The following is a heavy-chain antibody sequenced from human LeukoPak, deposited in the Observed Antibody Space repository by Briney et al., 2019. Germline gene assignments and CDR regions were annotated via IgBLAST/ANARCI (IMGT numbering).Heavy chain of an antibody. J-gene: IGHJ4*02. CDR2: IYYSGST. V-gene: IGHV4-61*01. CDR1: GGSVSSGSYY. CDR3: ARESDYYDSSGYFVFDY. Sequence: SETLSLTCTVSGGSVSSGSYYWSWIRQPPGKRLEWIGYIYYSGSTNYNPSLKSRVTISVDTSKNQFSLKLSSVTAADTAVYYCARESDYYDSSGYFVFDYWGQGTLVTVSS. D-gene: IGHD3-22*01.